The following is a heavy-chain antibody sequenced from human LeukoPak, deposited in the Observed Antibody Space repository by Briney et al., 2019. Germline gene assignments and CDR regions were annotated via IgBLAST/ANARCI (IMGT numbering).Heavy chain of an antibody. CDR1: GGTFSSYA. V-gene: IGHV1-46*01. D-gene: IGHD1-7*01. CDR2: INPSGGST. Sequence: GASVKVSCKASGGTFSSYAISWVRQAPGQGLEWMGIINPSGGSTSYAQKFQGRVTMTRDMSTSTVYMELSSLRSEDTAVYYCARGITGTTSLIDYWGQGTLVTVSS. CDR3: ARGITGTTSLIDY. J-gene: IGHJ4*02.